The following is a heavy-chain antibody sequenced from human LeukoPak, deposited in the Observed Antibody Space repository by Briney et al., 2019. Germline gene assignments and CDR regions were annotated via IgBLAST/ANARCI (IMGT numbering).Heavy chain of an antibody. CDR3: ARDEKYYDSSYDAFDI. Sequence: SETLSLTCAVYGGSFSGYYWSWIRQPPGKGLEWIGEINHSGSTNYNPSLKSRVTISVDTSKNQFSLKLSSVTAADTAVYYCARDEKYYDSSYDAFDIWGQGTMVTVSS. CDR2: INHSGST. CDR1: GGSFSGYY. D-gene: IGHD3-22*01. V-gene: IGHV4-34*01. J-gene: IGHJ3*02.